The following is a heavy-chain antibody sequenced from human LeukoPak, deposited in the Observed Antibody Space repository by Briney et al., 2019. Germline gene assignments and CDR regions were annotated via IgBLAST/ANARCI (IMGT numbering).Heavy chain of an antibody. J-gene: IGHJ3*02. D-gene: IGHD4-17*01. CDR2: IYYSGST. Sequence: SETLSLTCTVSGGSISSSSYHWGWIRQPPGKGLEWIGSIYYSGSTYYNPSLKSRVTISVDTSKNQFSLKLSSVTAADTAVYYCARRADYGDYADAFDIWGQGTMVTVSS. CDR1: GGSISSSSYH. V-gene: IGHV4-39*01. CDR3: ARRADYGDYADAFDI.